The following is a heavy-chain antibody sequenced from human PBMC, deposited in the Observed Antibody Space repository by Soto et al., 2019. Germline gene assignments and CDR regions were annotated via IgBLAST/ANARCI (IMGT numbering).Heavy chain of an antibody. D-gene: IGHD3-16*02. CDR2: ISSNGGST. CDR3: VNGGVTVIPAFYFDY. Sequence: GGSLRLSYSASGFTFSSYAMHWVRQAPGKGLEYVSAISSNGGSTYYADSVKGRFTISRDNSKNTLYLQMSSLRAEDTAVYYCVNGGVTVIPAFYFDYWGQGTLVTVSS. J-gene: IGHJ4*02. CDR1: GFTFSSYA. V-gene: IGHV3-64D*06.